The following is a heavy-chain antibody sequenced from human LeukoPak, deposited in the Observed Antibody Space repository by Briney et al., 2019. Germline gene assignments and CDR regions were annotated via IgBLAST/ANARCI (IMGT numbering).Heavy chain of an antibody. Sequence: SETLSLTCTVSGGSISSSSCYWGWIRQPPGKGLEWIGSIYYSGSTYYNPSLKSRVTISVDTSKNQFSLKLSSVTAADTAVYYCARMSVDIVVVPAAIDYYYYYGMDVWGQGTTVTVSS. V-gene: IGHV4-39*01. CDR1: GGSISSSSCY. CDR3: ARMSVDIVVVPAAIDYYYYYGMDV. D-gene: IGHD2-2*02. CDR2: IYYSGST. J-gene: IGHJ6*02.